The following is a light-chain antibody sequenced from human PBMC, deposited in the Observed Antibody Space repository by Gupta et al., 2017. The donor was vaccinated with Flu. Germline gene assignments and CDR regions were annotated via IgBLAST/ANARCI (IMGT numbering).Light chain of an antibody. CDR2: EVS. J-gene: IGLJ3*02. CDR3: SSVTSINTWV. V-gene: IGLV2-18*02. Sequence: QSALTQPASVSGSPGQSITISCTGTSSDVGSYNRVSWYPQAPGTAPKLMISEVSNRPSGVPDRFSGSKSGNTASLTISGLQAEDEANYYCSSVTSINTWVFGGGTKLTVL. CDR1: SSDVGSYNR.